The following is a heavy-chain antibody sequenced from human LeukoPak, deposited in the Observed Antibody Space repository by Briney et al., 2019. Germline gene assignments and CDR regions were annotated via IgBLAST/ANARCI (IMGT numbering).Heavy chain of an antibody. J-gene: IGHJ4*02. CDR1: GFTFSSYA. CDR3: AKGLCGGSCYSGDC. Sequence: GGSLRLSCAASGFTFSSYAMSWVRQAPGKGLEWVSVISGSGGSTYYADSVKGRFTISRDNSKNTLYLQMNSLRAEDTAVYYCAKGLCGGSCYSGDCWGQGTLVTVSS. D-gene: IGHD2-15*01. V-gene: IGHV3-23*01. CDR2: ISGSGGST.